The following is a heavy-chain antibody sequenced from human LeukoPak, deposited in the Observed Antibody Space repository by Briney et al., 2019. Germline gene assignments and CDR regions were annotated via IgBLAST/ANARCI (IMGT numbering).Heavy chain of an antibody. J-gene: IGHJ4*02. D-gene: IGHD2-21*01. CDR2: ISYGGST. CDR1: GGSISSNSKY. CDR3: ARQALWFFDH. V-gene: IGHV4-39*01. Sequence: PSETLSLTCTVSGGSISSNSKYWAWIRQPPGRGLEWIGSISYGGSTYYSPSLESRVTISVDTSKNQFSLRLSSVTAADTAVYYCARQALWFFDHWGQGTLVTVSS.